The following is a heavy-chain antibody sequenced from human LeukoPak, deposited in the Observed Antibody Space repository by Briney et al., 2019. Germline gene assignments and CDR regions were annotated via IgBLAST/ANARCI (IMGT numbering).Heavy chain of an antibody. Sequence: ASVKVSCKASGYTFTSYDMHWVRQAPGQGLEWMGIINPSGDSTSYAQKFQGRVTLTTDTSATTVYMELRSLRSDDTAVYYCARPNTDAAGYFFDYWGQGTMVTVSS. V-gene: IGHV1-46*01. J-gene: IGHJ4*02. CDR3: ARPNTDAAGYFFDY. D-gene: IGHD6-13*01. CDR2: INPSGDST. CDR1: GYTFTSYD.